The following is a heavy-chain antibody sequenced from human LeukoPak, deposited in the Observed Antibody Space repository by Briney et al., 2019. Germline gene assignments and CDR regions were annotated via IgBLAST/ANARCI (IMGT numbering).Heavy chain of an antibody. CDR2: ISYDGSNK. J-gene: IGHJ3*02. D-gene: IGHD3-22*01. CDR3: ARDSVYDSSKGAFDI. Sequence: GRSLRLSCAASGFTFSSYAMYWVRQAPGKGLEWVGVISYDGSNKYYADSVKGRFTISRDNSKNALYVQMSSLRAEDTAAYYCARDSVYDSSKGAFDIWGQGTMVTVSS. V-gene: IGHV3-30*04. CDR1: GFTFSSYA.